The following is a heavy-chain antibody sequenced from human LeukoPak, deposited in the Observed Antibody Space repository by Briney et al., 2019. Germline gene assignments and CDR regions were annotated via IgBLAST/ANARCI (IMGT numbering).Heavy chain of an antibody. CDR3: ARSITMIVVVIPDY. J-gene: IGHJ4*02. CDR1: GYTFTSYG. Sequence: ASVKVSCKASGYTFTSYGISWVRQAPGQGLEWMGWISAYNGNTNYAQKLQGRVTMTTDTSTSTAYMELRSLRSDDTAVYYCARSITMIVVVIPDYWGQGTLVTVSS. CDR2: ISAYNGNT. V-gene: IGHV1-18*01. D-gene: IGHD3-22*01.